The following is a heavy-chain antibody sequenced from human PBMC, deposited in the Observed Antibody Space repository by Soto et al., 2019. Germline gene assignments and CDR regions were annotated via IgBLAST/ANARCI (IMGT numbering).Heavy chain of an antibody. CDR3: TRDGGYNWNDEPWGNWFDP. Sequence: GGSLRLSCTASGFTFGDYAMSWFRQAPGKGLEWVGFIRSKAYGGTTEYAASVKGRFTISRDDSKSIAYLQMNSLKTEDTAVYYCTRDGGYNWNDEPWGNWFDPWGQGTLVTVSS. CDR1: GFTFGDYA. J-gene: IGHJ5*02. V-gene: IGHV3-49*03. D-gene: IGHD1-1*01. CDR2: IRSKAYGGTT.